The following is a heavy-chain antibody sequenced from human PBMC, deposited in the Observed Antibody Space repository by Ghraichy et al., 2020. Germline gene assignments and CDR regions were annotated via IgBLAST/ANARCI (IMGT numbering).Heavy chain of an antibody. CDR3: ARLVQTRGYYYYMDL. J-gene: IGHJ6*03. D-gene: IGHD3-10*02. CDR1: GGSIGSGTYY. V-gene: IGHV4-39*01. Sequence: SQTLSLTCTVSGGSIGSGTYYWGWVRQPPGRGLEWIGNIYYGGGVTFYNPSLKSRVTISVDTSNNQFSLRLSSVTAADTAVYYCARLVQTRGYYYYMDLWGRGTSVTVSS. CDR2: IYYGGGVT.